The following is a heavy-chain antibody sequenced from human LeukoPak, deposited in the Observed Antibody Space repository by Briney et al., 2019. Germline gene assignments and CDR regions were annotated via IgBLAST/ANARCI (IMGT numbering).Heavy chain of an antibody. CDR1: GGTFSSYA. V-gene: IGHV1-69*13. J-gene: IGHJ3*02. CDR3: ASCPTPYDAFDI. Sequence: ASVKVSFKASGGTFSSYAISWVRQAPGQGLEWMGGIIPIFGTANYAQKFQGRVTITADESTSTAYMELSSLRSEDTAVYYCASCPTPYDAFDIWGQGTMVTVSS. CDR2: IIPIFGTA.